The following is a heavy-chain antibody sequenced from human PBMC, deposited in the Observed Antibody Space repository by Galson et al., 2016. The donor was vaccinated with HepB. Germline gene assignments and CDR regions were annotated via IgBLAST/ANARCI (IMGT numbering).Heavy chain of an antibody. CDR3: VGHSLYCSGGGCSDSFDY. CDR2: IRSGGLT. CDR1: GFIVSSNY. J-gene: IGHJ4*02. V-gene: IGHV3-53*01. Sequence: SLRLSCAASGFIVSSNYMSWVRQTPGKGLEWVSVIRSGGLTYYADSVMGRFTISRDNAKNTVYLQMHSLRAEDTAVYYCVGHSLYCSGGGCSDSFDYWGRGTLVTVSS. D-gene: IGHD2-15*01.